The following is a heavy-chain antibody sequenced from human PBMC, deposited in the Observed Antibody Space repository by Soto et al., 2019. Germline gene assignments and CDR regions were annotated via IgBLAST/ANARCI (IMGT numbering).Heavy chain of an antibody. CDR2: IYHSGST. D-gene: IGHD3-22*01. Sequence: QLQLQESGSGLVKPSQTLSLTCAVSGGSVSSGGYSWSWIRQPPGKGLEGIGYIYHSGSTYYNPSLKSRVTISVDRSKSQFSLRRRSVTAADTAVYYCSRGRYDSSGYLPYYFDYWGQGTLVTVSS. V-gene: IGHV4-30-2*01. CDR1: GGSVSSGGYS. J-gene: IGHJ4*02. CDR3: SRGRYDSSGYLPYYFDY.